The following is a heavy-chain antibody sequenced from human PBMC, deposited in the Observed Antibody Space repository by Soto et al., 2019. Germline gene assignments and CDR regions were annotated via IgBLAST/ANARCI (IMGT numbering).Heavy chain of an antibody. CDR2: VSGYNDKT. J-gene: IGHJ4*02. CDR3: ARDFFPVAHFFDY. D-gene: IGHD2-21*01. CDR1: GYTFTNHG. Sequence: QVQLVQSGAEVKKPGASVKVSCKASGYTFTNHGISWVRQAPGQGLEWMGWVSGYNDKTKSAQKFQGRVTMTTDTSTSTAYMELRSLRSDDTAVYYCARDFFPVAHFFDYWGQGTLVTVSS. V-gene: IGHV1-18*04.